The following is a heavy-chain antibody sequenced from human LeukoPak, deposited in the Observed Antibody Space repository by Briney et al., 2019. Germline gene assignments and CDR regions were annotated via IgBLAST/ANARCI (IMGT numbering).Heavy chain of an antibody. D-gene: IGHD4-11*01. CDR3: ARSGGLQKFDY. Sequence: GRSLRLSCAASEFTFSNYALHWVRQAPGKGLQWVAVISYDGDTIHYADSVKGRFIISRDTSKNTLYLQMNSLRPEDTAVYYCARSGGLQKFDYWGQGTLVTASS. V-gene: IGHV3-30-3*01. CDR2: ISYDGDTI. CDR1: EFTFSNYA. J-gene: IGHJ4*02.